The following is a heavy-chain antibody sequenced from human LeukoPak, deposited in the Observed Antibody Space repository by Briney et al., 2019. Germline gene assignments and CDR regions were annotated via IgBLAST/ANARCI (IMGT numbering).Heavy chain of an antibody. CDR1: GGSISSYY. CDR3: ARSHSVWTSCDY. Sequence: PSETLSLTCTVSGGSISSYYWSWIRQPPGKGLEWIGYIYYSGSTNYNPSLKSRVTISVDTSKNQFSLKLSSVTAADTAVYYCARSHSVWTSCDYWGQGPLVTVSS. J-gene: IGHJ4*02. CDR2: IYYSGST. V-gene: IGHV4-59*01. D-gene: IGHD2-2*01.